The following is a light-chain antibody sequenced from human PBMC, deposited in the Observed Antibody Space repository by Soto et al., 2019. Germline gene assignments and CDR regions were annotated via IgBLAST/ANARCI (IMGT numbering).Light chain of an antibody. Sequence: EIVLTHSPGTLSLSPCERATLSFSASRSVSSYLAWYQQKPGQAPRLLIYDASNRATGIPARFSGSGSGTDFALTISSLEPEDSAVYYCQQRSNWPSITFGQGTRLEIK. V-gene: IGKV3-11*01. CDR2: DAS. CDR1: RSVSSY. CDR3: QQRSNWPSIT. J-gene: IGKJ5*01.